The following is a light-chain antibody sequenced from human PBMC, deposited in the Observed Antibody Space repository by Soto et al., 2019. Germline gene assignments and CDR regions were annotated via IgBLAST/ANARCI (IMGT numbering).Light chain of an antibody. Sequence: EIVLTQSPGTLSLSPGEVATLSCRASQSVVSSYLAWYQQKPGQAPRLLIYGASSRATGIPDRFSGSGSGTGFTLTISRLEPEDFAVYYCQQYGPPRYTCGQGTKLEIK. CDR2: GAS. CDR1: QSVVSSY. V-gene: IGKV3-20*01. CDR3: QQYGPPRYT. J-gene: IGKJ2*01.